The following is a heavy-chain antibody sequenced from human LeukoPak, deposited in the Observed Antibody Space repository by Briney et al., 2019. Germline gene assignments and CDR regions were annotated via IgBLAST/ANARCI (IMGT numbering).Heavy chain of an antibody. CDR1: GFTFNSYD. D-gene: IGHD6-13*01. Sequence: GGSLRLSCAASGFTFNSYDMSWVRQAPGKGLEWVSGISGSGISTYYADSVKGRFTISRDNSKNTLYLQMNSLRAEDTAVYYCAKDRAAAGGDDAFDIWGQGTMVTISS. V-gene: IGHV3-23*01. J-gene: IGHJ3*02. CDR3: AKDRAAAGGDDAFDI. CDR2: ISGSGIST.